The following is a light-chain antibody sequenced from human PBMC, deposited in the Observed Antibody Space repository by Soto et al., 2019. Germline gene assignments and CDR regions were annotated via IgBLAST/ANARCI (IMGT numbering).Light chain of an antibody. J-gene: IGLJ1*01. Sequence: QSALTQPASVSGSPGQSIAISCTGTSSDVGAYDYVSWYQQHPGKAPKLMIYDVSNRPSGVSNRFSGSKSANTASLTISGLQAEDEADYSCTSYTSSGNYGFGTGTKLTVL. V-gene: IGLV2-14*01. CDR1: SSDVGAYDY. CDR2: DVS. CDR3: TSYTSSGNYG.